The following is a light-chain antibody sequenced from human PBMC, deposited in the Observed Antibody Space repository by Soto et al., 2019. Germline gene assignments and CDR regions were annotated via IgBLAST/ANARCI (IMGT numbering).Light chain of an antibody. V-gene: IGKV3-11*01. CDR1: QSISSY. J-gene: IGKJ4*01. Sequence: ETVLTQSPATLSLSPGERAILSCRASQSISSYLAWYQQKPGQAPRLLISDAVNRATGIPARFSGSGSGTEFAVMIGSREAEDVALYYCQKRINWPLTVGSGTRVQIK. CDR3: QKRINWPLT. CDR2: DAV.